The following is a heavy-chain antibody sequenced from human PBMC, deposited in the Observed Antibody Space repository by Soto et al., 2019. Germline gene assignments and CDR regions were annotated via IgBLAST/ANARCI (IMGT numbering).Heavy chain of an antibody. CDR3: ARVICGWHGNYYYGMAF. J-gene: IGHJ6*02. CDR2: IIPIFGTA. V-gene: IGHV1-69*13. CDR1: GGTFSSYA. D-gene: IGHD6-19*01. Sequence: ASVKVSCKASGGTFSSYAISWVRQAPGQGLEWMGGIIPIFGTANYAQKFQGRVTITADESTSTAYMELSSLRSEDTAVYYCARVICGWHGNYYYGMAFWGQGSTVIVSS.